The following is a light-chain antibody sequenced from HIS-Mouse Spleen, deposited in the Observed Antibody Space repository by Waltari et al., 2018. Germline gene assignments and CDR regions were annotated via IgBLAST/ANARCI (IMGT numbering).Light chain of an antibody. Sequence: EIVLTQSPGTLSLSPGERATLSCRASQSVSSSYLAWYQQKPGQAPRLLLSGASSRATGIPDRFSGSGSETDFTLTISRLEPEDFAVYYCQQYGSSPYTFGQGTKLEIK. CDR1: QSVSSSY. V-gene: IGKV3-20*01. CDR3: QQYGSSPYT. CDR2: GAS. J-gene: IGKJ2*01.